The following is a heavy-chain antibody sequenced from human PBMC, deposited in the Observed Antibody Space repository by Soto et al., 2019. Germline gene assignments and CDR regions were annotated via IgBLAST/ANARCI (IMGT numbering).Heavy chain of an antibody. V-gene: IGHV4-31*03. J-gene: IGHJ4*02. Sequence: PSETLSLTCTVSGGSISSGGYYWSWIRQHPGKGLEWIGYIYYSGSTYYNPSLKSRVTISVDTSKNQFSLKLSSVTAADTAVYYCARDGGGGCSGGSCYGLWGQGTLVTVPS. CDR3: ARDGGGGCSGGSCYGL. CDR2: IYYSGST. D-gene: IGHD2-15*01. CDR1: GGSISSGGYY.